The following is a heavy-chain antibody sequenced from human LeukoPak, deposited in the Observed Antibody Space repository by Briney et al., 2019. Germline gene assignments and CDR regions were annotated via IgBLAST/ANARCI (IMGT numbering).Heavy chain of an antibody. CDR2: IYYSGST. D-gene: IGHD3-10*01. V-gene: IGHV4-39*01. CDR3: ARHDYFGSGSYADY. CDR1: GGSIISNNYY. J-gene: IGHJ4*02. Sequence: SETLSLTCTVSGGSIISNNYYWVRIRQPPGKGLEWIGNIYYSGSTYYNPFIKSLATISVDTTKNQFSLKLSSVTAADTAVYYCARHDYFGSGSYADYWGQGTLVTVSS.